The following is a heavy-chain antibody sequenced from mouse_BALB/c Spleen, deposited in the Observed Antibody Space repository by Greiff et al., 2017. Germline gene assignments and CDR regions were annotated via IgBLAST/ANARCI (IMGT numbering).Heavy chain of an antibody. Sequence: VQGVESGPGLVAPSQSLSITCTVSGFSLTGYGVNWVRQPPGKGLEWLGMIWGDGSTDYNSALKSRLSISKDNSKSQVFLKMNSLQTDDTARYYCARDTWDGYFLFAYWGQGTLVTVSA. J-gene: IGHJ3*01. CDR2: IWGDGST. D-gene: IGHD2-3*01. CDR3: ARDTWDGYFLFAY. V-gene: IGHV2-6-7*01. CDR1: GFSLTGYG.